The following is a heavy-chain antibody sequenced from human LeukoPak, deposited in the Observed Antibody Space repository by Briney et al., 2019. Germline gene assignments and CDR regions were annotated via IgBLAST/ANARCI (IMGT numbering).Heavy chain of an antibody. D-gene: IGHD3-22*01. J-gene: IGHJ3*02. CDR1: GFTFSSYA. V-gene: IGHV3-23*01. CDR3: ARDPTPYYYDSSESRRAFDI. Sequence: GGSLRLSCAASGFTFSSYAMSWVRQAPGKGLEWVSVISGSGYTYYADFVKGRFTISRDNSNNTLYMQMNSLRAEDTAVYYGARDPTPYYYDSSESRRAFDIWGQGTMVTVSS. CDR2: ISGSGYT.